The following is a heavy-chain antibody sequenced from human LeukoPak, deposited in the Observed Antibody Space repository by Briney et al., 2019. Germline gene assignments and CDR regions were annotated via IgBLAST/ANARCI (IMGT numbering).Heavy chain of an antibody. V-gene: IGHV3-30*04. CDR1: GFTFSSYA. J-gene: IGHJ4*02. CDR3: ARDRAQYCSGGSCFSTPTDY. CDR2: ISYHGSNK. Sequence: PGRSLRLSCAASGFTFSSYAMHWVRQAPGKGLEWVAVISYHGSNKYYADSVEGRFTISRDNSKNTLYIQMNSLRPEDTAVYYCARDRAQYCSGGSCFSTPTDYWGQGTLVTVSS. D-gene: IGHD2-15*01.